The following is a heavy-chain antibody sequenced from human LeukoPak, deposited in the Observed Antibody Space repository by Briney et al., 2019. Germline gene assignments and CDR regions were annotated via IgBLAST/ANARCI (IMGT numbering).Heavy chain of an antibody. Sequence: SETLSLTCTVSGGSISSGGYYWSWIRQPPGKGLEWIGYIYHSGSTYYNPSLKSRVTISVDRSKNQFSLKLSSVTAADTAVYYCASGSSYYDSSGYCSEYFQHWGQGTLVTVSS. CDR1: GGSISSGGYY. D-gene: IGHD3-22*01. J-gene: IGHJ1*01. CDR2: IYHSGST. CDR3: ASGSSYYDSSGYCSEYFQH. V-gene: IGHV4-30-2*01.